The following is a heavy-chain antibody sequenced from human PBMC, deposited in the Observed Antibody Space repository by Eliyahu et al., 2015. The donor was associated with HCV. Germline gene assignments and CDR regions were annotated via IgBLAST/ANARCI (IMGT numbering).Heavy chain of an antibody. J-gene: IGHJ3*02. D-gene: IGHD3-22*01. Sequence: EVQLVQSGAEVKXPGESLKISCKGSGYXFTSYWIGWVRQMPGKGLEWMGIIYPGDSDTRYSPSFQGQVTISADKSISTAYLQWSSLKASDTAMYYCARRDSSGLLGGAFDIWGQGTMVTVSS. CDR3: ARRDSSGLLGGAFDI. CDR2: IYPGDSDT. V-gene: IGHV5-51*01. CDR1: GYXFTSYW.